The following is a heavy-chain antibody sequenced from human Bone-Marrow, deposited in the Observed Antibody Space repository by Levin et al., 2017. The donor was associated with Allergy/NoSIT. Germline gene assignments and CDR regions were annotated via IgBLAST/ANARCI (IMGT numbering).Heavy chain of an antibody. CDR1: GGSLSDDY. V-gene: IGHV4-34*01. Sequence: KTSETLSLTCAVYGGSLSDDYWSWIRQPPGKGLEWIGEINHSGSTNYNPSLKSRVTISLDTSKNQFSLRLTSVTAADTAEYYCARNGYYSIDYWGQGSLVTVSS. D-gene: IGHD3-3*01. CDR2: INHSGST. CDR3: ARNGYYSIDY. J-gene: IGHJ4*02.